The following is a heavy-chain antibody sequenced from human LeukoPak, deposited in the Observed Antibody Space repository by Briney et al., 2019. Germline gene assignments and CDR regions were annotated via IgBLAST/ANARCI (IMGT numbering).Heavy chain of an antibody. J-gene: IGHJ4*02. Sequence: GESLKISCKGSGYSFTSYWIGWVRQMPGKGLEWMGIIYPGDSDTRYSPSFQGQVTIPADKSISTAYLQWSSLKASDTAMYYCARQGHGDGYNSPHDYWGQGTLVTVSS. D-gene: IGHD5-24*01. V-gene: IGHV5-51*01. CDR1: GYSFTSYW. CDR3: ARQGHGDGYNSPHDY. CDR2: IYPGDSDT.